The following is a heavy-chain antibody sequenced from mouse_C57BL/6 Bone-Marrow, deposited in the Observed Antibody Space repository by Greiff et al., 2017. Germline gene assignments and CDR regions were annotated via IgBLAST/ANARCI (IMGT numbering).Heavy chain of an antibody. J-gene: IGHJ4*01. D-gene: IGHD2-3*01. CDR3: GRRWLLGAMDY. V-gene: IGHV5-17*01. Sequence: EVKLMESGGGLVKPGGSLKLSCAASGFTFSDYGMHWVRQAPEKGLEWVAYINSDSSTNYYADTVKGRFTNSRDNAKNTLFLQMTSLRSEDTAMYYCGRRWLLGAMDYWGQGTSVTVSS. CDR1: GFTFSDYG. CDR2: INSDSSTN.